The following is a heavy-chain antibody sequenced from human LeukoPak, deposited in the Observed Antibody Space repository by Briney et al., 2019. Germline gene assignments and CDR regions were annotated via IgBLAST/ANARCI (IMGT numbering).Heavy chain of an antibody. CDR2: ISGSGGST. Sequence: GGSLRLSCAASGFTFSSYAMSWVRQAPGKGLEWVSAISGSGGSTYYADSVKGRFTISRDNAKNSLYLQMNSLRAEDTALYYCAKGGVVVAATVDYWGQGTLVTVSS. J-gene: IGHJ4*02. D-gene: IGHD2-15*01. V-gene: IGHV3-23*01. CDR1: GFTFSSYA. CDR3: AKGGVVVAATVDY.